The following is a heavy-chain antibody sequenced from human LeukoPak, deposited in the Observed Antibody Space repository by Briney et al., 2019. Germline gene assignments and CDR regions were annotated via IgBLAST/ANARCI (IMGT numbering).Heavy chain of an antibody. D-gene: IGHD3-22*01. Sequence: SETLSLTCTVSGGSISSYYWSWIRQPPGRGLEWIGYIYYSGSTNYNPSLKSRVTISVDTSKNQFSLKLSSVTAADTAVYYCARVPSYNYYDSSGFFDYWGQGTLVTVSS. J-gene: IGHJ4*02. CDR2: IYYSGST. CDR1: GGSISSYY. CDR3: ARVPSYNYYDSSGFFDY. V-gene: IGHV4-59*08.